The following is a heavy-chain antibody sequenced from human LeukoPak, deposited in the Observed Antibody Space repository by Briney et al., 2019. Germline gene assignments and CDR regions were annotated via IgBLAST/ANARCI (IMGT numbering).Heavy chain of an antibody. CDR1: GFTFSSFG. V-gene: IGHV3-33*01. CDR3: ARDRDYYYYMDV. J-gene: IGHJ6*03. Sequence: GGSLRLSCAASGFTFSSFGMHWVRQAPGKGLEWVALIWYDGSNRYYADSVKGRFTISRDNSKNTLYLQMNSLRAEDTAVYYCARDRDYYYYMDVWGKGTTVTVSS. CDR2: IWYDGSNR.